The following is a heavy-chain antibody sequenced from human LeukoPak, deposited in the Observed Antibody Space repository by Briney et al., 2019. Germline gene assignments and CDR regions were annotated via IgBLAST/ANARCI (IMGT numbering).Heavy chain of an antibody. CDR2: IYYSGST. CDR3: ARELGGSDGYFDY. J-gene: IGHJ4*02. V-gene: IGHV4-61*08. Sequence: SETLSLTCTVSGGSFSSGGYYWSWIRQPPGKGLEWIGYIYYSGSTNYNPSLKSRVTISVDTSKNQFSLKLSSVTAADTAVYYCARELGGSDGYFDYWGQGTLVTVSS. CDR1: GGSFSSGGYY. D-gene: IGHD6-19*01.